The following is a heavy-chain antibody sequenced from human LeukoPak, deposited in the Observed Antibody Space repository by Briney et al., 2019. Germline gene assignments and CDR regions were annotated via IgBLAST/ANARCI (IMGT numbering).Heavy chain of an antibody. D-gene: IGHD1-1*01. CDR1: GFRLSDHW. V-gene: IGHV3-7*01. CDR2: IREDESEK. J-gene: IGHJ4*02. CDR3: ARDGRGGHNDY. Sequence: GGSLRLSCAASGFRLSDHWMSWVRQAPGKGLEWVANIREDESEKKHMDSVKGRFTISRDNAKNPVFLQMNSLRGEDTAVYYCARDGRGGHNDYWGQGTLVTVSS.